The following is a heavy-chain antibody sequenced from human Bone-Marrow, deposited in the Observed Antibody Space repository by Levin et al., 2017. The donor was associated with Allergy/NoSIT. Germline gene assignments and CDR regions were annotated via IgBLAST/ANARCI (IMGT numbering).Heavy chain of an antibody. V-gene: IGHV1-2*02. D-gene: IGHD3-22*01. CDR2: SDPKTYDT. CDR3: ARSYDRSGYLNYFDT. CDR1: GYTFSDYY. J-gene: IGHJ5*02. Sequence: KAGESLKISCKASGYTFSDYYIHWVRQAPGQGLEWMGWSDPKTYDTNYAQKFQGRVTMTKDTSFSTAYMELGRLRSDDTAKYYCARSYDRSGYLNYFDTWGQGTLVTVSS.